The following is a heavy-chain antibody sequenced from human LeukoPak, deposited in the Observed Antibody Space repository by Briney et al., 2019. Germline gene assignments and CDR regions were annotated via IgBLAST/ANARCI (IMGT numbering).Heavy chain of an antibody. Sequence: GGSLRLSCAGSGFTFSSHGMIWVRQTPGKGLEWLSYISPGGTTINSADSVKDRFITSRDNGKSSLFLQTNSLRAEDTAVYYCARDRGPTVRTMYFDYWGQGTLVTVSS. CDR3: ARDRGPTVRTMYFDY. D-gene: IGHD2-8*01. V-gene: IGHV3-48*04. CDR1: GFTFSSHG. J-gene: IGHJ4*02. CDR2: ISPGGTTI.